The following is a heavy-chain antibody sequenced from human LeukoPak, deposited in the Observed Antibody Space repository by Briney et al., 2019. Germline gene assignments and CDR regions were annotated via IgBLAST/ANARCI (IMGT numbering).Heavy chain of an antibody. CDR3: ARVSISLFGVVTAHFDS. CDR2: INLSGST. J-gene: IGHJ4*02. Sequence: SETLSLTCGVSGGSFSGSYWGWIRQPPGKGLEWIGEINLSGSTNYNSSLTSRVTISPDTSKNQFSLNLRSVTTADTAVYYCARVSISLFGVVTAHFDSWGQGTLVAVSS. D-gene: IGHD3-3*01. V-gene: IGHV4-34*01. CDR1: GGSFSGSY.